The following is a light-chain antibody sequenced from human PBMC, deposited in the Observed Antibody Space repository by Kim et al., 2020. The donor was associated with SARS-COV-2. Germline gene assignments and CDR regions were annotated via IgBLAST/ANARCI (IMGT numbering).Light chain of an antibody. CDR2: GAS. J-gene: IGKJ1*01. V-gene: IGKV3-20*01. CDR1: QSVSSSY. CDR3: QQYGSSPPT. Sequence: SPWERATLSCRASQSVSSSYLAWYQQKPGQAPRLLIYGASSRATGIPDRFSGSGSGTDFTLTISRLEPEDFAVYYCQQYGSSPPTFGQGTKVDIK.